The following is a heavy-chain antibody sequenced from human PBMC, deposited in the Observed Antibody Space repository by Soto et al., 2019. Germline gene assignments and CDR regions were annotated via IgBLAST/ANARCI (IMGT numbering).Heavy chain of an antibody. D-gene: IGHD4-17*01. CDR1: GFTFTSSA. Sequence: SVKVSCKAAGFTFTSSAVQWVRQARGQRLEWIGWSVVGSGNTNYAQKFQERVTITRDMSKSTAYMELSSLRSEDTAVYYCAAVGSYAGDVDYWGQGTLVTVSS. V-gene: IGHV1-58*01. CDR3: AAVGSYAGDVDY. J-gene: IGHJ4*02. CDR2: SVVGSGNT.